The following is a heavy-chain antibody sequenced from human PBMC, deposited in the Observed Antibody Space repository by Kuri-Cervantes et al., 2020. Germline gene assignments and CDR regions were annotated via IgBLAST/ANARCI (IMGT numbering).Heavy chain of an antibody. J-gene: IGHJ3*02. CDR3: ARDRPLNSVDLSNAFDI. CDR2: ISSSSSYI. CDR1: GFTFSSYS. V-gene: IGHV3-21*01. D-gene: IGHD2-21*01. Sequence: GESLKISCAASGFTFSSYSMNWVRQAPGKGLEWVSSISSSSSYIYYADSVKGRFTISRDNAKKSLYLQMNSLRAEDTAVYYCARDRPLNSVDLSNAFDIWGQGTMVTVSS.